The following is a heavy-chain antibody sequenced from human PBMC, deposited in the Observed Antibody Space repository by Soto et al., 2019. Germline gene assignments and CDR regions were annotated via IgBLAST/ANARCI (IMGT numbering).Heavy chain of an antibody. V-gene: IGHV3-48*03. D-gene: IGHD6-19*01. CDR1: GFTFSSYE. Sequence: EVQLVESGGGLVQPGGSLRLSCAASGFTFSSYEMTWVRQAPGKGLEWVSYISESGTIIYYADSVKGRFTISRDDAKNSLYLQMNSLRAEDTALYYCVRVGAGGWDIPFDYWGQGTLVTVSS. CDR2: ISESGTII. CDR3: VRVGAGGWDIPFDY. J-gene: IGHJ4*02.